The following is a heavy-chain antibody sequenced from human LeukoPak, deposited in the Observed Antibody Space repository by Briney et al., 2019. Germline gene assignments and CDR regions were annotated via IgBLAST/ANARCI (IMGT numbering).Heavy chain of an antibody. V-gene: IGHV3-7*01. D-gene: IGHD1-26*01. CDR3: ARDKVVGATRFDY. J-gene: IGHJ4*02. CDR2: IKQDGSEK. Sequence: GGSLRLSCAASGFTFSSYWMSWVRQAPGKGLEWVANIKQDGSEKYYVDSVKGRFTISRDDAKNSLFLQMNSLRAEDTAVYYCARDKVVGATRFDYWGQGTLVTVSS. CDR1: GFTFSSYW.